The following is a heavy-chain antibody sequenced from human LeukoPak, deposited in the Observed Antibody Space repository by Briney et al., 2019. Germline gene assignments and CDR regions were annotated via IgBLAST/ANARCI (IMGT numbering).Heavy chain of an antibody. CDR2: IYNSGST. D-gene: IGHD1-26*01. J-gene: IGHJ4*02. CDR1: GGSISSGSYY. V-gene: IGHV4-61*02. Sequence: SETLSLTCTVSGGSISSGSYYWSWIRQPEGKGLEWIVRIYNSGSTNYNPSPKSRVTISVDTSKNQFSLKLSSVTAADTAVYYCASVGATGFDYWGQGTLVTVSS. CDR3: ASVGATGFDY.